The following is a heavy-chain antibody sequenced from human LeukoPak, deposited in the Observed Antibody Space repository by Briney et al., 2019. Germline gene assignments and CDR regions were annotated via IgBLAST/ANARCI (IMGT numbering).Heavy chain of an antibody. CDR3: ARGDDYGDYGGDY. CDR1: GYTFTSYA. D-gene: IGHD4-17*01. V-gene: IGHV1-3*01. Sequence: ASVKVSCKASGYTFTSYAIYWVRQAPGQRLEWMGWINAGNGNTKYSQKFQGRVTITRDTSASTAYMELSSLRSEDTAVYYCARGDDYGDYGGDYRGQGTLVTVSS. J-gene: IGHJ4*02. CDR2: INAGNGNT.